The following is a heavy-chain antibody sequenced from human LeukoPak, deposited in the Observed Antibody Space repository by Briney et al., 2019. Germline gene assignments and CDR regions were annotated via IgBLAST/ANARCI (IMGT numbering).Heavy chain of an antibody. D-gene: IGHD5-12*01. CDR2: IRYDGSNK. V-gene: IGHV3-30*02. CDR3: AKDRNLYSGYVQGAFDY. Sequence: GGSLRLSCAASGFTFSSYGMHWVRQAPGKGLEWVAFIRYDGSNKYYADSVKGRFTISRDNSKNTLYLQMNSLRAEDTAVYYCAKDRNLYSGYVQGAFDYWGQGTLVTVSS. CDR1: GFTFSSYG. J-gene: IGHJ4*02.